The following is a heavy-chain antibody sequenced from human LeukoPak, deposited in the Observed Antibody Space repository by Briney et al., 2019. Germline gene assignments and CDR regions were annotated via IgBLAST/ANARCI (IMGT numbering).Heavy chain of an antibody. D-gene: IGHD2-21*02. CDR2: IIPIFGTA. Sequence: ASVKVSCKASGGTFISYAISWVRQAPGQGLEWMGGIIPIFGTANYAQKFQGRVTITADESTSTAYMELSSLRSEDTAVYYCASPPGGDWKYYYYYYGMDVWGQGTTVTVSS. CDR3: ASPPGGDWKYYYYYYGMDV. CDR1: GGTFISYA. J-gene: IGHJ6*02. V-gene: IGHV1-69*13.